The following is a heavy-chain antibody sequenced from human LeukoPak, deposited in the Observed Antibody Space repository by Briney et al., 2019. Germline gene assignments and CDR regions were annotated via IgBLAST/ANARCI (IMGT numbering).Heavy chain of an antibody. CDR1: GFTFSSYA. CDR3: AKVTYSSSWVISSHFDY. CDR2: ISGGGGST. J-gene: IGHJ4*02. Sequence: GGSLRLSCAASGFTFSSYAMSWVRQAPGKGLEWVSAISGGGGSTYYADSVKGRFTISRDNSKNTLYLQMNSLRAEDTAVYYCAKVTYSSSWVISSHFDYWGQGTLVTFSS. D-gene: IGHD6-13*01. V-gene: IGHV3-23*01.